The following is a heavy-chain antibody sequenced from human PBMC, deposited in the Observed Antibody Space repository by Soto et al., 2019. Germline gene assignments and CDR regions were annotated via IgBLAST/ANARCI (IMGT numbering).Heavy chain of an antibody. Sequence: QVQLQQWGAGLLKPSETLSLTCAVYGGSFSGYYWSWIRQPPGKGLEWIGEINHSGSTNYNPSLKSRGPISVDTAKTQFSLKLSSVPAADTAVYYCARPAIAAAVSAFDYWGQGTLVTVSS. V-gene: IGHV4-34*01. D-gene: IGHD6-13*01. J-gene: IGHJ4*02. CDR2: INHSGST. CDR3: ARPAIAAAVSAFDY. CDR1: GGSFSGYY.